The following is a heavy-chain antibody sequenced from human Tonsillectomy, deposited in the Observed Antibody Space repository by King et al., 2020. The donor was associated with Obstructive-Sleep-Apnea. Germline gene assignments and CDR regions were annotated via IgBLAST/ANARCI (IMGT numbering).Heavy chain of an antibody. Sequence: VQLVESGGGLVQPGGSLRLSCAASGFTFSSYWMSWVRQAPGKGLEWVANRKQDGSEKYYVDSVKGRFTISRDNAKNSLYLQMNSLRAEDTAVYYCARAPRAGDRYWYFDLWGRGTLVTVSS. CDR1: GFTFSSYW. CDR2: RKQDGSEK. CDR3: ARAPRAGDRYWYFDL. D-gene: IGHD7-27*01. J-gene: IGHJ2*01. V-gene: IGHV3-7*01.